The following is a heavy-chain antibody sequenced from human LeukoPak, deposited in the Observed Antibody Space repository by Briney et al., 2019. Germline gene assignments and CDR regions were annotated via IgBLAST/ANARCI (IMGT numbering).Heavy chain of an antibody. J-gene: IGHJ4*02. CDR3: ASRRRMGSSTSCFDS. V-gene: IGHV3-74*01. D-gene: IGHD2-2*01. Sequence: PGGSLGLSCAASGFTFSSYWMHWVRQAPGKGLVWVSRINSDGSSTSYADSVKGRFTISRDNAKNTLYLQMNSLRAEDTAVYYCASRRRMGSSTSCFDSWGQGTLVTVSS. CDR1: GFTFSSYW. CDR2: INSDGSST.